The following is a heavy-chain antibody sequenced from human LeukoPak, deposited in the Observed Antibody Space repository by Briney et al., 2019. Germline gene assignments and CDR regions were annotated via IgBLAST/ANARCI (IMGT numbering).Heavy chain of an antibody. D-gene: IGHD3-22*01. V-gene: IGHV3-21*04. CDR2: ISNTGSYI. J-gene: IGHJ4*02. CDR3: ARAFKQGGYYDSSGYPFGD. Sequence: GGSLRLSCAASGFTFSSYSMNWVRQAPGKGLEWVSSISNTGSYISYAEFVKGRFSISRDNAKNSLYLQMNSLRAEDTALYYCARAFKQGGYYDSSGYPFGDWGQGTLVTVSS. CDR1: GFTFSSYS.